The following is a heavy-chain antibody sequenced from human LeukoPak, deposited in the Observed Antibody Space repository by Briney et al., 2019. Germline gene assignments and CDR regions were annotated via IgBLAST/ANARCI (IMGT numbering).Heavy chain of an antibody. CDR1: GFTFSSYS. D-gene: IGHD2-2*01. CDR3: ASGCSSTSCYRGRDY. CDR2: ISSSSSYI. Sequence: GGSLRLSCAASGFTFSSYSMNWVRQAPGKGLEWVPSISSSSSYIYYADSVKGRFTISRDNAKNSLYLQMNSLRAEDTAVYYCASGCSSTSCYRGRDYWGQGTLVTVSS. V-gene: IGHV3-21*01. J-gene: IGHJ4*02.